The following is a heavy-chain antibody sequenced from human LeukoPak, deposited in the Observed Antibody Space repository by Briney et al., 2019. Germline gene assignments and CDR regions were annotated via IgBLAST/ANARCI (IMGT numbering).Heavy chain of an antibody. CDR1: GFTFRNYG. D-gene: IGHD5-18*01. CDR3: ATSRGYNSGYRALELPPSPID. J-gene: IGHJ4*02. Sequence: GGSLRLSCVASGFTFRNYGMNWVRQAPGKGLEWVSGISPGGDTPYYADSVKGRFTISRDNSKNTLYLQMNSLRAEDTAAYYCATSRGYNSGYRALELPPSPIDWGQGTLVTVSS. CDR2: ISPGGDTP. V-gene: IGHV3-23*01.